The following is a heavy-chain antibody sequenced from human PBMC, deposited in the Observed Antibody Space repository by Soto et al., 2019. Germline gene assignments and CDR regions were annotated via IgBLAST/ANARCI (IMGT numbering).Heavy chain of an antibody. CDR3: AHLNYYDSIGGYSRSFDY. V-gene: IGHV2-5*02. D-gene: IGHD3-22*01. CDR2: IYWDYDK. CDR1: GFSFRTTGGG. Sequence: QITLKESGPTLVKPTQTLTLTCTFSGFSFRTTGGGVGWIRQPPGKALEWLALIYWDYDKSYSPSLTSRPTITKDTSKNDVVLTMTNMDPVDTATYYCAHLNYYDSIGGYSRSFDYWGQGILVTVSS. J-gene: IGHJ4*02.